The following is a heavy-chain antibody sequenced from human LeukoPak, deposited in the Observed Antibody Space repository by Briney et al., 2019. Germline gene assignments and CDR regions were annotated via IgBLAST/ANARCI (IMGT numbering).Heavy chain of an antibody. CDR2: IYYSGST. V-gene: IGHV4-39*01. CDR1: GRSISSSSYY. J-gene: IGHJ4*02. CDR3: ARRTYYYGLVDY. Sequence: PSETLSLTCTVSGRSISSSSYYWGWIRQPPGKGLEWIGSIYYSGSTYYNPSLKSRVTISVDTSKNQFSLKLSSVTAADTAVYYCARRTYYYGLVDYWGQGTLVTVSS. D-gene: IGHD3-10*01.